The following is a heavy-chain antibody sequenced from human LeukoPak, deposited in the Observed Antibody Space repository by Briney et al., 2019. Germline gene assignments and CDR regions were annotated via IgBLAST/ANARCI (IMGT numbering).Heavy chain of an antibody. CDR3: ARERKKCSSTSCYRVYYYMDV. CDR1: GGSISSYY. CDR2: ISSSGSTI. J-gene: IGHJ6*03. D-gene: IGHD2-2*02. V-gene: IGHV3-11*04. Sequence: PSETLSLTCTVSGGSISSYYWSWIRQPPGKGLEWVSYISSSGSTIYYADSVKGRFTISRDNAKNSLYLQMNSLRAEDTAVYYCARERKKCSSTSCYRVYYYMDVWGKGTTVTVSS.